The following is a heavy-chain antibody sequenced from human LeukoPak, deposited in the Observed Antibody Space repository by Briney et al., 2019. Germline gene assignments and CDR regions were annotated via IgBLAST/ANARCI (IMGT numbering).Heavy chain of an antibody. CDR1: GYTFTCYD. J-gene: IGHJ4*02. CDR3: ARGGTAYYYDSSGYYPVY. D-gene: IGHD3-22*01. Sequence: ASVKVSCKASGYTFTCYDINWVRQAPGQGLEWMGWMNPNSGNTGYAQKFQGRVTMTRNTSISTAYMELSSLRSEDTAVYYCARGGTAYYYDSSGYYPVYWGQGTLVTVSS. V-gene: IGHV1-8*01. CDR2: MNPNSGNT.